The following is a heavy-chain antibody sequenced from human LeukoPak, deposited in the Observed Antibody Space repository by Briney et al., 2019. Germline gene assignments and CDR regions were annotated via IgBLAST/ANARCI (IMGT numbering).Heavy chain of an antibody. D-gene: IGHD4-17*01. CDR3: ARDSDDYGDTNAFDI. Sequence: ASVKVSCKASGYTFTGYYIHWVRQAPGQGLEWMGWINPNSGGTNYAQKFQGRVTMTRDTSITTAYMELSRLRSDDTAVYYCARDSDDYGDTNAFDIWGQGTMVTVSS. J-gene: IGHJ3*02. CDR2: INPNSGGT. V-gene: IGHV1-2*02. CDR1: GYTFTGYY.